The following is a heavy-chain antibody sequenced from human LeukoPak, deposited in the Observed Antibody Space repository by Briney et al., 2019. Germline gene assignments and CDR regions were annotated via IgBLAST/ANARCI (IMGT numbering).Heavy chain of an antibody. J-gene: IGHJ4*02. D-gene: IGHD3-9*01. CDR3: ARGDPRGLRYFDWPIDY. V-gene: IGHV1-18*01. Sequence: ASVKVSCKASGYTFTSYGISWVRQAPGQGLEWMGWISAYNGNTNYAQKLQGRVTMTRNTSISAAYMELSSLRSEDTAVYYCARGDPRGLRYFDWPIDYWAREPWSPSPQ. CDR1: GYTFTSYG. CDR2: ISAYNGNT.